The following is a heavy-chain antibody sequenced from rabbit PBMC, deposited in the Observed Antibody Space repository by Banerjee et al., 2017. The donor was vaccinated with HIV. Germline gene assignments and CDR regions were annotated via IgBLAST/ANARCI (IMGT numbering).Heavy chain of an antibody. CDR2: INSGGNT. D-gene: IGHD8-1*01. J-gene: IGHJ6*01. Sequence: QEQLKESGGDLVKPGASLTLTCTASGFYFSSAYFMCWVRQAPGEGLEYIGCINSGGNTFYASWAKGRFTISRASSTTVTLQMTSLTAADTATYFCARGGVGTTYPYGGMDLWGQGTLVT. V-gene: IGHV1S45*01. CDR3: ARGGVGTTYPYGGMDL. CDR1: GFYFSSAYF.